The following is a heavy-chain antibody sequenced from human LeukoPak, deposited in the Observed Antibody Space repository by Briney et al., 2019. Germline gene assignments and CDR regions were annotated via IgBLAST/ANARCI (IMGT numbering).Heavy chain of an antibody. D-gene: IGHD5-18*01. J-gene: IGHJ4*02. CDR3: ASSGYSYGPYYFDY. V-gene: IGHV4-61*02. CDR2: IYTSGST. CDR1: GGSISSGSYY. Sequence: SETLSLTCTVSGGSISSGSYYGSWIRQPAGKGLEWIGRIYTSGSTNYNPSLKSRVTISVDTSKTQFSLKLSSVTAADTAVYYCASSGYSYGPYYFDYWGQGTLVTVSS.